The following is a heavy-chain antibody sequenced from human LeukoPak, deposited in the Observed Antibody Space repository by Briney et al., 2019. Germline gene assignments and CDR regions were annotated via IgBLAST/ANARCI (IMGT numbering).Heavy chain of an antibody. Sequence: SETLSLTCTVSGGSISSGSYYWSWLRQPAGKGLDWIGCIYTSGSTNYSPSLKSRVTISVDTSKNQFSLKLSSVTAADTAVYYCARDIVVVVAATYNWFDPWGQGTLVTVSS. CDR1: GGSISSGSYY. J-gene: IGHJ5*02. D-gene: IGHD2-15*01. V-gene: IGHV4-61*02. CDR3: ARDIVVVVAATYNWFDP. CDR2: IYTSGST.